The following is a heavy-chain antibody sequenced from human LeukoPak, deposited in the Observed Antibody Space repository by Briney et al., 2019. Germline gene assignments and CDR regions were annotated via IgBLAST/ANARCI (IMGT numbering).Heavy chain of an antibody. CDR3: ASGYRDYSGSYGTYDY. Sequence: PGGSLRLSCAASGFTFSSYWMSWVRQAPGKGLEWVANIKQDGSEKYYADSVKGRFTISRDNAKNSLYLQMNSLRAEDTAVYYCASGYRDYSGSYGTYDYWGQGTLVTVSS. CDR2: IKQDGSEK. J-gene: IGHJ4*02. CDR1: GFTFSSYW. D-gene: IGHD1-26*01. V-gene: IGHV3-7*01.